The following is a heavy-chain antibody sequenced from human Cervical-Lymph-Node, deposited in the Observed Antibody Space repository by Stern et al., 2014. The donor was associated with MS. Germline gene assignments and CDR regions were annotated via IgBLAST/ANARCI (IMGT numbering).Heavy chain of an antibody. CDR2: IHSDGASI. D-gene: IGHD1-26*01. CDR1: GFTFSKYW. Sequence: EVQLVESGGGLVQPGGSLRLSCTASGFTFSKYWMHWVRQAPGKGLVWVSRIHSDGASINYADSVKGRFTISRDNSKNTLYLQMNSLRAEDTAVYYCARGSGYVDYWGQGTLVTVSS. CDR3: ARGSGYVDY. V-gene: IGHV3-74*01. J-gene: IGHJ4*02.